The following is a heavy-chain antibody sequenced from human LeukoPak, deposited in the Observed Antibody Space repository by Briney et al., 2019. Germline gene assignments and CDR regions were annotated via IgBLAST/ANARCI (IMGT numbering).Heavy chain of an antibody. CDR2: IRFDGSVK. J-gene: IGHJ4*01. CDR3: AKDLYGSGWTPDY. V-gene: IGHV3-30*02. CDR1: GFTFSSYG. D-gene: IGHD6-19*01. Sequence: GGSLRLSCAASGFTFSSYGIHWVRQAPGKGLEWVAFIRFDGSVKYYADSVKGRFTISRDNSKNTLYLQMNNVGAEDTAVYYCAKDLYGSGWTPDYWGHGTLLTVSS.